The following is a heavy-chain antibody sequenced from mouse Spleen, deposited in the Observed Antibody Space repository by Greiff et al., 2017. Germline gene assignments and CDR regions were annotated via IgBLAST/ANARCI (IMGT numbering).Heavy chain of an antibody. D-gene: IGHD2-4*01. CDR3: AIRDDYLYAMDY. CDR2: IHPSDSDT. Sequence: QVQLQQPGAELVKPGASVKVSCKASGYTFTSYWMHWVKQRPGQGLEWIGRIHPSDSDTNYNQKFKGKATLTVDKSSSTAYMQLSSLISEDSAVYYCAIRDDYLYAMDYWGQGTSVTVSS. V-gene: IGHV1-74*01. J-gene: IGHJ4*01. CDR1: GYTFTSYW.